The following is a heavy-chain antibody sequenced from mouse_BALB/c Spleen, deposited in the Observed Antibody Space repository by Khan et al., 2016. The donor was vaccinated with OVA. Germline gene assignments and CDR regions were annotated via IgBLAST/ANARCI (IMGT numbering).Heavy chain of an antibody. V-gene: IGHV9-3-1*01. D-gene: IGHD2-1*01. CDR1: GYTLTNYG. J-gene: IGHJ3*01. Sequence: QIQLVQSGPELKKPGETVKISCKASGYTLTNYGMNWVKQAPGKGLKWMGWINTYTGETTYAEDFKGRIAFSLETSASTAYLQINNLKNEDTAKYFCARSNGNYRFAYWGQGTLVTVSA. CDR2: INTYTGET. CDR3: ARSNGNYRFAY.